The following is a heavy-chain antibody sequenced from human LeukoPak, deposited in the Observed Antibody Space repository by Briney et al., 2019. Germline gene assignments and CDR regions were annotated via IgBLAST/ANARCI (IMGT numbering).Heavy chain of an antibody. Sequence: PGGSLRLSCAASGFTVSSNYMSWVRQAPGKGLEWVSAISGSGGSTYYADSVKGRFTISRDNSKNTLYLQMNSLRAEDTAVYYCAKESIAVAGNQFDYWGQGTLVTVSS. CDR3: AKESIAVAGNQFDY. CDR1: GFTVSSNY. D-gene: IGHD6-19*01. CDR2: ISGSGGST. J-gene: IGHJ4*02. V-gene: IGHV3-23*01.